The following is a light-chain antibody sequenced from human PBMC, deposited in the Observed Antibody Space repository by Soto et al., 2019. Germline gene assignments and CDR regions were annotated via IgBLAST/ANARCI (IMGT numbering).Light chain of an antibody. Sequence: EIVMTQSPDTLSVSPGERATLSCRASQSVSTNLAWYQQKPGQAPRLLIFNASTRATGTAARFSGSGSGTEFTLTISRLQSEDFAVYYCQQYVLATGFGGGT. CDR2: NAS. CDR3: QQYVLATG. V-gene: IGKV3-15*01. J-gene: IGKJ4*01. CDR1: QSVSTN.